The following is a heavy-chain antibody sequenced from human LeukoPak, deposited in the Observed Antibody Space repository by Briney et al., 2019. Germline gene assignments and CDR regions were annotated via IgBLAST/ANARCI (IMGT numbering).Heavy chain of an antibody. Sequence: GRSLRPSCAASGFAFSIYGMHWVRQPPGKGLEWVAFIRYDGSNKYYADSVKGRFTISRDNSKNTLYLQMNSLRAEDTAVYYCAKDSVWFGEPNWFDPWGQGTLVTVSS. CDR2: IRYDGSNK. V-gene: IGHV3-30*02. J-gene: IGHJ5*02. CDR3: AKDSVWFGEPNWFDP. D-gene: IGHD3-10*01. CDR1: GFAFSIYG.